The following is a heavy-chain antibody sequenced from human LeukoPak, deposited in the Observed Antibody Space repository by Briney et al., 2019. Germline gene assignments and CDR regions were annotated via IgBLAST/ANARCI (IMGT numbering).Heavy chain of an antibody. Sequence: GGSLRLSWAASGFTFSSSAMSWVRQAPGKGLDWVSGVSGGGSSTYYADSVKGRFTISRDNSKNTLYLQMNSLRAEDTAMYYCAKGLFSSGWSGGYFDSWGQGTLVAVSS. CDR2: VSGGGSST. CDR1: GFTFSSSA. V-gene: IGHV3-23*01. CDR3: AKGLFSSGWSGGYFDS. D-gene: IGHD6-19*01. J-gene: IGHJ4*02.